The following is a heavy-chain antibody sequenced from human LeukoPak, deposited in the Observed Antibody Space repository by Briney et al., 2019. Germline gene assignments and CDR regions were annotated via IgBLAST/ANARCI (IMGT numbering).Heavy chain of an antibody. CDR3: AKGGKWDVTPFDY. V-gene: IGHV3-23*01. CDR1: GFTFTSYS. J-gene: IGHJ4*02. D-gene: IGHD1-26*01. CDR2: ISGGGGST. Sequence: GGSLRLSCAASGFTFTSYSMNWVRQAPGKGLEWVSTISGGGGSTYYADSVKGRFTISRDNSKNTLYLQVNSMRAEDTAVYYCAKGGKWDVTPFDYWGQGTLVTVSS.